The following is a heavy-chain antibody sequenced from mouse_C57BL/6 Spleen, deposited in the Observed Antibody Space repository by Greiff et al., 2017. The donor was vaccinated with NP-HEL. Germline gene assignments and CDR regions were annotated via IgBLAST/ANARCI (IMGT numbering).Heavy chain of an antibody. J-gene: IGHJ2*01. CDR3: ARAYSFDYDHYYFDY. D-gene: IGHD2-4*01. CDR2: ISSGSSTI. V-gene: IGHV5-17*01. CDR1: GFTFSDYG. Sequence: DVKLVESGGGLVKPGGSLKLSCAASGFTFSDYGMHWVRQAPEKGLEWVAYISSGSSTIYYADTVKGRFTISRDNAKNTLFLQMTSLRSEDTAMYYCARAYSFDYDHYYFDYWGQGTTLTVSS.